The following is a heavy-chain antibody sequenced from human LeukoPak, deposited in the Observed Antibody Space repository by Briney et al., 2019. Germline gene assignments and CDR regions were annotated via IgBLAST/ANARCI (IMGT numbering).Heavy chain of an antibody. D-gene: IGHD6-19*01. Sequence: SETLSLTCTVSGGSTSSYYWSWIRQPAGKGLEWIGRIYTSGITNYNPSLKSRVTMSVDTYKNQFSLMLSSVTAADTAVYYCARDLKDRGWYGRGGRKWFDLWGQGTLVTVSS. J-gene: IGHJ5*02. V-gene: IGHV4-4*07. CDR2: IYTSGIT. CDR1: GGSTSSYY. CDR3: ARDLKDRGWYGRGGRKWFDL.